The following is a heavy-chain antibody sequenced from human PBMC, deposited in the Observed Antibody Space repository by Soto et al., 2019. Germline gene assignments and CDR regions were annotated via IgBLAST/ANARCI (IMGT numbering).Heavy chain of an antibody. CDR1: GFTFRSHG. CDR2: IWYDGSKQ. V-gene: IGHV3-33*01. D-gene: IGHD1-1*01. CDR3: ARWSNNKVVDP. J-gene: IGHJ5*02. Sequence: QVQLVESGGGVVQPGTSLRLSCAASGFTFRSHGMHWVRQAPGKGLEWVAVIWYDGSKQYYAESVKGRFTISRDNSKDTLYLQMNSLRAEDTAVYYCARWSNNKVVDPWGQGTLVTVSS.